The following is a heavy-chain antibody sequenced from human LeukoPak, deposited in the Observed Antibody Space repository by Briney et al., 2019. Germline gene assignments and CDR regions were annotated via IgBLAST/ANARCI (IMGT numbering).Heavy chain of an antibody. D-gene: IGHD3-16*01. V-gene: IGHV3-66*01. J-gene: IGHJ4*02. CDR1: GFTVSSGNY. CDR3: AREISRFGI. CDR2: IWTGGTT. Sequence: PGGSLRLSCAASGFTVSSGNYMIWVRQAPGKGLEWVSGIWTGGTTYYTDSVKGRFTISRDNPSNTLYLQMHSLRAEDTAVYYCAREISRFGIWGQGTLVTVSS.